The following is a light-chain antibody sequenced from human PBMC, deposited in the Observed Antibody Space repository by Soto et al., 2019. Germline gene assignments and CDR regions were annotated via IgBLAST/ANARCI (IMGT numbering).Light chain of an antibody. V-gene: IGKV1-5*01. J-gene: IGKJ4*01. CDR1: QSIRSW. Sequence: DIQMTQSPSILSASVGDRVTITCRASQSIRSWLAWYQQKPGKAPKLLIYDASSLESGVPSRFSGSGSGTGFTLTISSLQPDDFATYYCQQYNSYPVTFGGGTKVDIK. CDR3: QQYNSYPVT. CDR2: DAS.